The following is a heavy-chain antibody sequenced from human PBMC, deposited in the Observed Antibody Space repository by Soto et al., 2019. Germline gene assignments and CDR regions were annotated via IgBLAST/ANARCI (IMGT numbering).Heavy chain of an antibody. CDR2: ISYDGSNK. D-gene: IGHD2-2*01. V-gene: IGHV3-30*18. CDR3: AKEVVGSSTSPHFDY. Sequence: PGGSLSLSCAASGFTFSSYGMHWVRQAPGKGLEWVAVISYDGSNKYYADSVKGRFTISRDNSKNTLYLQMNSLRAEDTAVYYCAKEVVGSSTSPHFDYWGQGTLVTVSS. CDR1: GFTFSSYG. J-gene: IGHJ4*02.